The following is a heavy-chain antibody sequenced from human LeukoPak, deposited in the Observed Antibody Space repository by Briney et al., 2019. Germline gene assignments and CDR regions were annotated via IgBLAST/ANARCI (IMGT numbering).Heavy chain of an antibody. D-gene: IGHD3-16*02. V-gene: IGHV4-4*07. Sequence: PSETLSLTCTVSGGSISSYYWSWIRQPAGKGLEWIGRIYTSGSTNYNPSLKSRVTMPVDTSKNQFSLKLSSVTAADTAVYYCARDGIMITFGGVIATYFDYWGQGTLVTVSS. CDR1: GGSISSYY. J-gene: IGHJ4*02. CDR3: ARDGIMITFGGVIATYFDY. CDR2: IYTSGST.